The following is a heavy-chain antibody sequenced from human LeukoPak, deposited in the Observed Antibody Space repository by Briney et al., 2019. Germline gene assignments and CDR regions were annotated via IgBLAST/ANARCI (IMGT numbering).Heavy chain of an antibody. CDR3: ARRRAGASRDFFDS. Sequence: GASVKVSCKASGYTFTSSDINWVRQATGQGLEWMGWMNPNSGTTVYAQKFQGRVTMTRNTSISTAYMELSALRYEDTAVYYCARRRAGASRDFFDSWGQGVLVTVSS. V-gene: IGHV1-8*01. CDR2: MNPNSGTT. J-gene: IGHJ4*02. D-gene: IGHD2-2*01. CDR1: GYTFTSSD.